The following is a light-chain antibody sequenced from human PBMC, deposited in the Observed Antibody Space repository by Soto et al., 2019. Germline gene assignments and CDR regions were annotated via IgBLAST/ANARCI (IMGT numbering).Light chain of an antibody. CDR1: SSDVGGYNF. CDR2: DVT. CDR3: SSYTSISTYV. J-gene: IGLJ1*01. Sequence: QSVLTQPASVSGSPGQSITISCTGTSSDVGGYNFVSRYQQHPDKAPKLMIYDVTNRPSGVSNRFSGSKSGNTASLTISGLQAEDEADYYCSSYTSISTYVFGTGTKVTV. V-gene: IGLV2-14*01.